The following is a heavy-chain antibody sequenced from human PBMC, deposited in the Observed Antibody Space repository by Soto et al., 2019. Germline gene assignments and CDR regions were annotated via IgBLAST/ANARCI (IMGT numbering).Heavy chain of an antibody. Sequence: ASVKVSCKVSGYTLTELSMHWVRQAPGKGLEWMGGFDPEDGETIYAQKFQGRVTMTEDTSTDTAYMELSSLRSEDTAVYYCATTPPGHYGSGSLPYYYYMDVWGKGTTVTVSS. D-gene: IGHD3-10*01. V-gene: IGHV1-24*01. CDR1: GYTLTELS. CDR2: FDPEDGET. J-gene: IGHJ6*03. CDR3: ATTPPGHYGSGSLPYYYYMDV.